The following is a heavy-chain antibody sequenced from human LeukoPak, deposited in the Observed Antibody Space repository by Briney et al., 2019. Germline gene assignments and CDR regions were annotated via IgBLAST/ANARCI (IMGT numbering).Heavy chain of an antibody. CDR1: GFTFSSYA. Sequence: GGSQRLSCAASGFTFSSYAMSWVRQAPGKGLEWVSAISGSGGSTYYADSVKGRFTISRDNSKNTLYLQMNSLRAEDTAAYYCAKGSYYDSSGSFYFDYWGQGTLVTVSS. D-gene: IGHD3-22*01. J-gene: IGHJ4*02. CDR3: AKGSYYDSSGSFYFDY. CDR2: ISGSGGST. V-gene: IGHV3-23*01.